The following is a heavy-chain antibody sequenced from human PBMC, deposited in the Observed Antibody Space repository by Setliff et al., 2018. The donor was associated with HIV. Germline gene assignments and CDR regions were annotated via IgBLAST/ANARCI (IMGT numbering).Heavy chain of an antibody. V-gene: IGHV4-30-4*08. D-gene: IGHD6-13*01. Sequence: PSETLSLTCTVSGASVRGGDHWSGVRQAPGKGQEWIVYFSYIDEHYVNYLEYFNPSLRSRLAFSIDKPRNQFFLTLTSVTAADTAVYYCGRGGSIWYNTRPYYFDLWGQGTLVTVSS. CDR2: FSYIDEH. J-gene: IGHJ4*02. CDR1: GASVRGGDH. CDR3: GRGGSIWYNTRPYYFDL.